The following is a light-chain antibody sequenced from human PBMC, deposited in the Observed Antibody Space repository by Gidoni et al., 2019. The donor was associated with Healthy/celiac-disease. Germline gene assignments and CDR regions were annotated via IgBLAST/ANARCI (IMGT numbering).Light chain of an antibody. Sequence: SYELTQPHSVSVSPGQPARITCSGDALPQQYAYWYQQKPVQAPVLVISKDSERPSGIPERFSGSSSGTTFTLTISGVQAEDEADYYCQSADSSGTLVVFGGGTKLTVL. CDR1: ALPQQY. V-gene: IGLV3-25*03. CDR2: KDS. J-gene: IGLJ2*01. CDR3: QSADSSGTLVV.